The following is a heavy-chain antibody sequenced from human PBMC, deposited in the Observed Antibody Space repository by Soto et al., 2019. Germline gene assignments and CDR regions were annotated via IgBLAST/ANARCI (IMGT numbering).Heavy chain of an antibody. D-gene: IGHD2-2*01. CDR3: ARGEDIVVVPAATKGSWYFDL. CDR2: IIPILGIA. V-gene: IGHV1-69*02. J-gene: IGHJ2*01. Sequence: QVQLVQSGAEVKKPGSSAKVSCKASGGTFSSYTISWVRQAPGQGLEWMGRIIPILGIANYAQKFQGRVTITADKSTSTAYMELSSLRSEDTAVYYCARGEDIVVVPAATKGSWYFDLWGRGTLVTVSS. CDR1: GGTFSSYT.